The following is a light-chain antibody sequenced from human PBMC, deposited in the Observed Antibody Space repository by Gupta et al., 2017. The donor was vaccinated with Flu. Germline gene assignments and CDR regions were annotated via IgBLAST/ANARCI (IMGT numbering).Light chain of an antibody. CDR1: QSIGDY. Sequence: DIVLTQSPVTLSLSPGETATLSCRASQSIGDYLSWFQQKRGQAPRLLIYHATRRATGVPPRFSGSASGTEFGLSISILDPEDFAIYYCQGRSVWPITFGRGTKVEIK. V-gene: IGKV3-11*01. CDR3: QGRSVWPIT. J-gene: IGKJ4*01. CDR2: HAT.